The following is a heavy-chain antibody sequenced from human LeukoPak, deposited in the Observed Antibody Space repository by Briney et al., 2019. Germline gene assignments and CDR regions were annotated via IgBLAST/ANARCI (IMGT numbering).Heavy chain of an antibody. Sequence: SETLSLTCSVSGHSISSGYYLGWIRQPPGKGLEWIGYIYFSVNTNYNPSLKSRVTILVDTSKNEFSLRLSSVTAADRAVYYCARSRQVLRYSIDSWGQGTLVTVSS. D-gene: IGHD3-9*01. CDR2: IYFSVNT. J-gene: IGHJ4*02. CDR3: ARSRQVLRYSIDS. CDR1: GHSISSGYY. V-gene: IGHV4-61*01.